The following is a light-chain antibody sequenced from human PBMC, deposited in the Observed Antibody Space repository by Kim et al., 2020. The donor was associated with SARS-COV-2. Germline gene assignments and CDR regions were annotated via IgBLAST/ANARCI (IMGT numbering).Light chain of an antibody. CDR3: QQYDNLPWS. CDR1: QDISNY. Sequence: DIQMTQSQSSLSASIGDRVTITCQASQDISNYLNWYHHKPGKAPKLLIYDASNLETGVPSRFSGSGSGTDFTFTISSLQPEDVATYYCQQYDNLPWSFGQGTKVHIK. J-gene: IGKJ1*01. CDR2: DAS. V-gene: IGKV1-33*01.